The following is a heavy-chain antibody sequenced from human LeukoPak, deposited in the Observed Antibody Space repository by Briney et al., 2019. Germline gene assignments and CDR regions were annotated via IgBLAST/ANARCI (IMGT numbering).Heavy chain of an antibody. CDR3: ARAPSSSWYRAFDY. J-gene: IGHJ4*02. D-gene: IGHD6-13*01. Sequence: GASVKVSCKASGYTFTSYGISWVRQAPGQGLEWMGWISAYNGNTNYAQKVQGRVTMTTDTSTSTAYMELRSLRSDDTAVYHCARAPSSSWYRAFDYWGQGTLVTVSS. V-gene: IGHV1-18*01. CDR2: ISAYNGNT. CDR1: GYTFTSYG.